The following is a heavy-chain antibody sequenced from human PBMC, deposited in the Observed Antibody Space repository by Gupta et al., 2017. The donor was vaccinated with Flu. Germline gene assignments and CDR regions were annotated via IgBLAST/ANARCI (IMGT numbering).Heavy chain of an antibody. J-gene: IGHJ5*02. D-gene: IGHD6-19*01. CDR2: IYYRGST. Sequence: GREWIGSIYYRGSTYYNPSLKSRVTISVDTSKNHFSLKLSSVTAADTAVYYCARRWPRGRYSSPIENNWFDPWGQGTLVTVSS. V-gene: IGHV4-39*01. CDR3: ARRWPRGRYSSPIENNWFDP.